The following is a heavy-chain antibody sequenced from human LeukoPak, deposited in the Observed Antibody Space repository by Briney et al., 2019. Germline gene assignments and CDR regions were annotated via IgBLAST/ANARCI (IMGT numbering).Heavy chain of an antibody. CDR3: ARTRSGSYYMVHSWFDP. D-gene: IGHD3-10*01. V-gene: IGHV4-34*01. J-gene: IGHJ5*02. CDR1: GGSFSGYY. Sequence: PSETLSLTCAVYGGSFSGYYWSWIRQPPGKGLEWIGEINHSGSTNYNPSLRSAVTISVDTSKNQFSLKLSSVTAADTAVYYCARTRSGSYYMVHSWFDPWGQGTLVTVSS. CDR2: INHSGST.